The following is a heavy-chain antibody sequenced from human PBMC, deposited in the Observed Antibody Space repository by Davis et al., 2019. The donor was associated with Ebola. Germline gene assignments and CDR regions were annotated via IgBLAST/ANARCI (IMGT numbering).Heavy chain of an antibody. D-gene: IGHD3-9*01. CDR2: IKSISDGGTT. CDR1: GIPFSNAW. J-gene: IGHJ5*02. V-gene: IGHV3-15*01. Sequence: GGSLRLSCAASGIPFSNAWMNWVRQAPGKGLEWVGRIKSISDGGTTDYAAPVKDRFTISRDDSNAMLYLQMNSLKTEDTATYYCTTWERFYDISIGFTSRRVHDRWGQGTLVTVSS. CDR3: TTWERFYDISIGFTSRRVHDR.